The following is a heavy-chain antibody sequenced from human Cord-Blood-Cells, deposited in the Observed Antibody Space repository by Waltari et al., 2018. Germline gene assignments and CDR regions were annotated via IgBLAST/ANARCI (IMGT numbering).Heavy chain of an antibody. V-gene: IGHV1-2*02. CDR1: GYPFTGYY. CDR2: TNPNSVGT. Sequence: QVQLVQSGAEVKKPGASVKVSCKASGYPFTGYYMHWVRQAPGQGLECQGWTNPNSVGTNYAQKVRGRVTMTRDTSISTAYMERSRRRSDDTAAYYRATGAFIAARALNYWGQGTLVTVSS. CDR3: ATGAFIAARALNY. D-gene: IGHD6-6*01. J-gene: IGHJ4*02.